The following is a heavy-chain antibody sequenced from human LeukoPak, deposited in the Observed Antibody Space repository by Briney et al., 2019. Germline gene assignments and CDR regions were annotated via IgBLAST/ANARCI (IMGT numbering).Heavy chain of an antibody. CDR3: ARVGPAVAGTHFYYGMDV. V-gene: IGHV4-59*01. CDR2: IYYSGSA. Sequence: SETLSLTCTVSGGCISDNYWSWIRQPPGKGLEWIGYIYYSGSANYNPSLKSRVTISVDTSKNQFSLKLTSVTAADSAVYYCARVGPAVAGTHFYYGMDVWGQGTTVTVSS. CDR1: GGCISDNY. D-gene: IGHD6-19*01. J-gene: IGHJ6*02.